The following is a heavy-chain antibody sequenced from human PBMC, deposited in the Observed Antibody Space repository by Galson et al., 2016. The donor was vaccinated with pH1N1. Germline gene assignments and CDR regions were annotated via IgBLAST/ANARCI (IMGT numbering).Heavy chain of an antibody. V-gene: IGHV2-5*01. Sequence: PSLVKPTQTLTLTCTFSGFSLSTSGVGVGWIRQPPGKALEWLAVISWNDDKRYSPSLKSRLTNTKDTSKNQVVLTIPNMDPGDTATYYRVHSYYGDYAGWFDPWGEGTLVTDSS. CDR2: ISWNDDK. CDR3: VHSYYGDYAGWFDP. CDR1: GFSLSTSGVG. D-gene: IGHD4-17*01. J-gene: IGHJ5*02.